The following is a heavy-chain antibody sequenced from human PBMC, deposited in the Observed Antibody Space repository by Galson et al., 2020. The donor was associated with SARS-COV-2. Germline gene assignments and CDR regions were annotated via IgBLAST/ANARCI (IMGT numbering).Heavy chain of an antibody. J-gene: IGHJ4*02. Sequence: GSLRLSCAASGFTFSSYGMHWVRQAPGKGLEWVAVIWYDGSNKYYADSVKGRFTISRDNSKNTLYLQMNSLRAEDTAVYYCARDGIVGATTGLDYWGQGTLVTVSS. V-gene: IGHV3-33*01. CDR3: ARDGIVGATTGLDY. D-gene: IGHD1-26*01. CDR1: GFTFSSYG. CDR2: IWYDGSNK.